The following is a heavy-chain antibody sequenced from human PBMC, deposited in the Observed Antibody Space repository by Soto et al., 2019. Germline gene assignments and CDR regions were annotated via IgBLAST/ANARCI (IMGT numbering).Heavy chain of an antibody. V-gene: IGHV4-31*03. CDR1: GGSISSGGYY. D-gene: IGHD6-6*01. CDR2: IYYSGST. CDR3: ASYIAARRDYFDY. J-gene: IGHJ4*02. Sequence: SETLSLTCTVSGGSISSGGYYWSWIRQHPGKGLEWIGYIYYSGSTYYNPSLKSRVTISVDTSKTQFSLKLSSVTAADTAVYYCASYIAARRDYFDYWGQGTLVTVSS.